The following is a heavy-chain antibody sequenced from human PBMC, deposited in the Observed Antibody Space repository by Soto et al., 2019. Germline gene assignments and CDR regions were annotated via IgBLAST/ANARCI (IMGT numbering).Heavy chain of an antibody. J-gene: IGHJ6*02. D-gene: IGHD6-13*01. CDR3: ARGGAAVYYCYCMYV. CDR1: GFTFSSYA. V-gene: IGHV3-30-3*01. CDR2: ISYDGSNK. Sequence: QVQLVESGGGVVQPGRSLRLSCAASGFTFSSYAMHWVRQAPGKGLAWVAVISYDGSNKYYADSVKGRFTIFRDNSKNTLYLQMTSLTAEDMAVYYCARGGAAVYYCYCMYVSGQRTTVTVAS.